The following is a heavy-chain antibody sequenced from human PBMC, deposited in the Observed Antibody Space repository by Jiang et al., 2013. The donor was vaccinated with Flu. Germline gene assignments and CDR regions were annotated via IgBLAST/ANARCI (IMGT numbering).Heavy chain of an antibody. J-gene: IGHJ4*02. D-gene: IGHD4-23*01. V-gene: IGHV3-11*01. CDR3: ARERWYRFDY. CDR2: LVLEALP. Sequence: MMWIRQAPGGAGMGFHPLVLEALPWTTQTLXGADFTISRDNAKNSLYLQMDSLTAEDTAVYYCARERWYRFDYVGQGTLVTVSS.